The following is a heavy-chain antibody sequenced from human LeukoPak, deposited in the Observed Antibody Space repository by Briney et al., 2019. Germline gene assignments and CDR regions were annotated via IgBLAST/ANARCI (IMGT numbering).Heavy chain of an antibody. V-gene: IGHV4-61*02. Sequence: SQTLSLTGTVSGGSVTSGNYYWNWIRQPAGKGLEWIGRIYTNGGASYNPSLKSRVTISIDASKNQFSLKLSSVTAADTAVYYCAREPPGYWGQGILVTVSS. J-gene: IGHJ4*02. CDR3: AREPPGY. CDR1: GGSVTSGNYY. CDR2: IYTNGGA.